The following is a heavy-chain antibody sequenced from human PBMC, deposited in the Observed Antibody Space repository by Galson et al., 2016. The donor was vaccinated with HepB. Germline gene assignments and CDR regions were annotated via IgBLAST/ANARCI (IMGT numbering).Heavy chain of an antibody. CDR2: IIPIFGAP. CDR1: EATLTTYA. D-gene: IGHD1-26*01. Sequence: SVKVSCKASEATLTTYAISWVRQTPGQGLQWMGGIIPIFGAPTYARDFQARVTITADKSTNTAFLELTSLKSEDTAVYWCARSVGATSYFQQWGQGTLVTVSS. CDR3: ARSVGATSYFQQ. V-gene: IGHV1-69*06. J-gene: IGHJ1*01.